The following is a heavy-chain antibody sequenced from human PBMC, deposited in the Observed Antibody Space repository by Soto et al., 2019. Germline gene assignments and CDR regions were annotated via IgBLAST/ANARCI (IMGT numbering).Heavy chain of an antibody. D-gene: IGHD3-16*01. Sequence: ASVKVSCKVSGYRFTTYGINWVRQAPGQGLEWVGWFNPDNQNTNYAQKFQDRVSLTTDSSTNTAYMELRDLRSDDTAVYYCARVRFGDPFDFWGQGSLVTVSS. J-gene: IGHJ4*02. CDR3: ARVRFGDPFDF. CDR1: GYRFTTYG. CDR2: FNPDNQNT. V-gene: IGHV1-18*01.